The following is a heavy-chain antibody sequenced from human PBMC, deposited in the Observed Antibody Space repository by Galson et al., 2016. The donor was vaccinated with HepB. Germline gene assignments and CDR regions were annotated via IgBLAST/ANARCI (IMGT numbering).Heavy chain of an antibody. J-gene: IGHJ5*02. D-gene: IGHD5-18*01. CDR3: ARHLKIQLWLRGNWFDP. CDR1: GFTVSNNY. Sequence: SLRLSCAASGFTVSNNYMRWVRQAPGKGLEWVSLIYSGGSTYYADSVKGRFTISRDSSKNTLYLQMNSLRAADTAVYYCARHLKIQLWLRGNWFDPWGQGTLVTVSS. V-gene: IGHV3-66*04. CDR2: IYSGGST.